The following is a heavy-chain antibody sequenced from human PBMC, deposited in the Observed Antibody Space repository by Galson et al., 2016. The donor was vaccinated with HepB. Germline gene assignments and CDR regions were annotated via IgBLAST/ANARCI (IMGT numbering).Heavy chain of an antibody. D-gene: IGHD3-10*01. CDR1: GGSISSYY. CDR3: ARDVPSGAVSDAFDI. V-gene: IGHV4-59*01. J-gene: IGHJ3*02. CDR2: IYYSGNS. Sequence: ETLSLTCTVSGGSISSYYWSWVRQPPGKGLEWIGFIYYSGNSDYNPSLKSRVAISVDTSKNQFSLKLSSVTAADTAVYYCARDVPSGAVSDAFDIWGQGTMVIVSS.